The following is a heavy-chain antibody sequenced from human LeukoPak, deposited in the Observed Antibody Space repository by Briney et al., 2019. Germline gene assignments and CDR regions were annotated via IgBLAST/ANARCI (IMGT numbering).Heavy chain of an antibody. J-gene: IGHJ4*02. D-gene: IGHD6-19*01. CDR1: GGSFSGYY. V-gene: IGHV4-31*11. Sequence: SETLSLTCAVYGGSFSGYYWSWIRQHPGKGLEWIGYIYYSGSTYYNPSLKSRVTISVDTSKNQFSLKLSSVTAADTAVYYCARGQSSGWHSDPSSFDYWGQGTLVTVSS. CDR2: IYYSGST. CDR3: ARGQSSGWHSDPSSFDY.